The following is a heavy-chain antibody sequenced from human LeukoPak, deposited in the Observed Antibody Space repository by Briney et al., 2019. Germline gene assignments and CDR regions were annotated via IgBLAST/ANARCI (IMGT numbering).Heavy chain of an antibody. D-gene: IGHD3-3*01. CDR1: GFTVSSSY. CDR2: IYSGGST. V-gene: IGHV3-66*01. J-gene: IGHJ4*02. Sequence: SGGSLRLSCAASGFTVSSSYMSWVRQAPGKGLEWVSVIYSGGSTYYADSVKGRFTISRDNSKNMVYLQMNSLRAEDTAVYYCARYSDRGEWYPSYWGQGTLVTVSS. CDR3: ARYSDRGEWYPSY.